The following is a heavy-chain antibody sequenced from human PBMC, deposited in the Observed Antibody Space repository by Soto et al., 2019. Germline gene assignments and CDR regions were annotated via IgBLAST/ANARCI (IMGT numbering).Heavy chain of an antibody. J-gene: IGHJ4*02. CDR1: GYIFTSFG. V-gene: IGHV1-18*01. Sequence: VSVKVSWKTSGYIFTSFGISWVRQAPGQGLEWMGWINAYNGNTNYAQNFQGRVTLTTDTSTTTAYMELRSLRADDTALYYCARGKGNPPCFDSWGQGTLVTVSS. CDR3: ARGKGNPPCFDS. CDR2: INAYNGNT.